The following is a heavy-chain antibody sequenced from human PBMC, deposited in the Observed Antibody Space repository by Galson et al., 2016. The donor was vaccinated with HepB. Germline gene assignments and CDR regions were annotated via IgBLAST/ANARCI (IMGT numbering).Heavy chain of an antibody. J-gene: IGHJ6*03. CDR3: AREPPVVPPTYYYYMDV. D-gene: IGHD2-2*01. V-gene: IGHV6-1*01. CDR1: WDSVSSNNAG. Sequence: CAISWDSVSSNNAGWNWIRQSPSRGLEWLGKTYYWSKWYNDYSVSLKGRITITSDTSKNQFSLHPNSVTPEDTAVYYCAREPPVVPPTYYYYMDVWGEGTTVTVSS. CDR2: TYYWSKWYN.